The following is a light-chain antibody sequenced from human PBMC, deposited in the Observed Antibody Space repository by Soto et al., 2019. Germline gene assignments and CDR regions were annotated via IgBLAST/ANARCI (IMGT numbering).Light chain of an antibody. CDR2: EAS. Sequence: EIVLTQSPATLSLSPGERATLSCRASQSVSNYLAWYQQKPGQAPRLLMYEASKRATGIPARFSGSGSGTDCTLTISSLEPEDFAVDYCQQRNRWLRTFGQGTKLEIK. CDR1: QSVSNY. CDR3: QQRNRWLRT. V-gene: IGKV3-11*01. J-gene: IGKJ2*01.